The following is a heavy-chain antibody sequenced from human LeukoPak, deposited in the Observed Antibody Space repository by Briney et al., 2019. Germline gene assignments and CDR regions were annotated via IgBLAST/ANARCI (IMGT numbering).Heavy chain of an antibody. J-gene: IGHJ5*02. D-gene: IGHD6-13*01. CDR3: ARYSSSSWSNWFDP. Sequence: PSETLSLTCTVYGGSFSPYYWNWIRQPPGKGLEWIGEINHRGSTTYNPSLKSRVTISLDTSKNQFSLKLSSVTAADTAVYYCARYSSSSWSNWFDPWGQGTLVTVSS. CDR1: GGSFSPYY. V-gene: IGHV4-34*01. CDR2: INHRGST.